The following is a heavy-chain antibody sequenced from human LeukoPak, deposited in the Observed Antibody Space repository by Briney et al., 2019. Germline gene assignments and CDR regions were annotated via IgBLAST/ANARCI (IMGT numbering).Heavy chain of an antibody. CDR1: GGTFSSYA. CDR2: IIPIFGTA. V-gene: IGHV1-69*05. Sequence: SVKVSCKASGGTFSSYAISWVRQAPGQGLEWMGGIIPIFGTANYAQKFQGRVTITTDESTSTAYMGLSSLRSEDTAVYYCARDPYYYDSSGYYRDWGQGTLVTVSS. CDR3: ARDPYYYDSSGYYRD. D-gene: IGHD3-22*01. J-gene: IGHJ4*02.